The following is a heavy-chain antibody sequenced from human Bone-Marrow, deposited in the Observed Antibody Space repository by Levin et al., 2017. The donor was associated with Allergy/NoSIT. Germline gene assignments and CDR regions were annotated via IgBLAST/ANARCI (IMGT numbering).Heavy chain of an antibody. CDR1: GFTFSDYY. CDR2: IRKKLHTYTT. J-gene: IGHJ3*02. D-gene: IGHD5-12*01. V-gene: IGHV3-72*01. Sequence: GGSLRLSCAASGFTFSDYYMDWVRQAPGKGLEWVGRIRKKLHTYTTEYAADVNARFTISRDDSKNSLYLQLNSVKTEDTAVYYCARIVTSGSSDALDIWGQGTMVTVSS. CDR3: ARIVTSGSSDALDI.